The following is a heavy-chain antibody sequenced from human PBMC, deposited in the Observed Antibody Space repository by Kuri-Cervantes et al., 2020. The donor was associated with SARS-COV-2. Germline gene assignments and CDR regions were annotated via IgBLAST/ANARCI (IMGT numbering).Heavy chain of an antibody. CDR1: GFTFSSHS. CDR3: AGLPGIGAAVAGGNDY. CDR2: ISSRSRTI. J-gene: IGHJ4*02. D-gene: IGHD6-19*01. V-gene: IGHV3-48*02. Sequence: GGSLRLSCAASGFTFSSHSMNWVRQAPGKGLEWISYISSRSRTIYYADSVKGRFTIPRDNAKNSLYLQMNSLRDEDTAVYYCAGLPGIGAAVAGGNDYWGQGTLVTVSS.